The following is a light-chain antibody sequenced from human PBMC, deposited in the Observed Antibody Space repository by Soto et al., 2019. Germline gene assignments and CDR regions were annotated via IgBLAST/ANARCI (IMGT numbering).Light chain of an antibody. CDR3: SSYTSSSTLYV. CDR1: SSNIGSNT. J-gene: IGLJ1*01. Sequence: QSVLTQPPSASGTPGQRVTISCSGSSSNIGSNTVNWYQQLPGTAPKLLIYSNNQRPSGVPDRSSGSKSGTSASLTITGLQAEDEADYYCSSYTSSSTLYVFGTGTKSPS. CDR2: SNN. V-gene: IGLV1-44*01.